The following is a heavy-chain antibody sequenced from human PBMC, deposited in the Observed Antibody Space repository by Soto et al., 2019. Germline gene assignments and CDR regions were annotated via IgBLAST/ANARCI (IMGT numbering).Heavy chain of an antibody. D-gene: IGHD6-13*01. CDR1: GGSISSSSNH. CDR2: IYYSGST. Sequence: SETLSLTCTVSGGSISSSSNHWGWIRQPPGKGLEWIGNIYYSGSTYYNPSLKSRVTISVDTSKNQFSLKLSSVTAADTAVYYCARAAPTEYSSSWSPSYYFDYWGQGTLVTVSS. J-gene: IGHJ4*02. CDR3: ARAAPTEYSSSWSPSYYFDY. V-gene: IGHV4-39*07.